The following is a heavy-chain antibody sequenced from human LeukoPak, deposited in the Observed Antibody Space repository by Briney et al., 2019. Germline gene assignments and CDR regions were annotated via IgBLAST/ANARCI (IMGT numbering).Heavy chain of an antibody. CDR3: AKFLEGYCSSTSCYTALDY. CDR1: GFTFSSYA. J-gene: IGHJ4*02. Sequence: GGSLRLSCAASGFTFSSYAMSWVRQAPGKGLEWASAISGSGGSTYYADSVKGRFTISRDNSKNTLYLQMNSLRAEDTAVYYCAKFLEGYCSSTSCYTALDYWGQGTLVTVSS. CDR2: ISGSGGST. D-gene: IGHD2-2*02. V-gene: IGHV3-23*01.